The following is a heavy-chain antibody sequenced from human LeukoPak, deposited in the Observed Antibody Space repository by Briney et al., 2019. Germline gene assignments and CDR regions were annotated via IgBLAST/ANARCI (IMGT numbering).Heavy chain of an antibody. CDR2: TRYDGSNK. CDR1: GFTFSSYG. Sequence: PGGSLTRYCAASGFTFSSYGMHRLRQAPGQGLEWGAFTRYDGSNKNYADPVKGRITISTDNSKNTLDLQMNSPRAEDMYYYYSAKDLGAGERLGVHFDYWGQGTLVTVSS. CDR3: AKDLGAGERLGVHFDY. D-gene: IGHD1-26*01. J-gene: IGHJ4*02. V-gene: IGHV3-30*02.